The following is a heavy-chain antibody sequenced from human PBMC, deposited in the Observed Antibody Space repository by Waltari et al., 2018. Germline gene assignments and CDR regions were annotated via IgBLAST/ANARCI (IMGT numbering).Heavy chain of an antibody. CDR3: ARGVSWELLIYWYFDL. Sequence: QVQLQESGPGLVKPSQTLSLTCTVSGGSISSGSYYWSWIRQPAGKGLEWIGYIYTSGSTNYNPSLKSRVTISVDTSKNQFSLKLSSVTAADTAVYYCARGVSWELLIYWYFDLWGRGTLVTVSS. D-gene: IGHD1-26*01. CDR1: GGSISSGSYY. CDR2: IYTSGST. J-gene: IGHJ2*01. V-gene: IGHV4-61*09.